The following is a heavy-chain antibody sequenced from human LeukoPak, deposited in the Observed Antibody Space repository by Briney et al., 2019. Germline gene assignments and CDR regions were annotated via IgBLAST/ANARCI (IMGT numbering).Heavy chain of an antibody. Sequence: GASVKVSCKASGGTFSSYAISWVRQAPGQGLEWMGGIIPIFGTANYAQKFQGRVTITADESTSTAYMGLSSLRSEDTAVYYCARDQALYSYALLGWFDPWGQGTLVTVSS. V-gene: IGHV1-69*01. CDR1: GGTFSSYA. D-gene: IGHD5-18*01. CDR3: ARDQALYSYALLGWFDP. CDR2: IIPIFGTA. J-gene: IGHJ5*02.